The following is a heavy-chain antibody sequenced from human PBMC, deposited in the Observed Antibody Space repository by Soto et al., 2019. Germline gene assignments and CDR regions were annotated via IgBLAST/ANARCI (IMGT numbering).Heavy chain of an antibody. CDR2: INHSGGT. CDR3: ARGRVDKVDSSGFYEH. D-gene: IGHD3-22*01. CDR1: GGSFSAYY. Sequence: SETLSLTCAVYGGSFSAYYWSWIRQPPGKGLEWIGEINHSGGTSYNPSLKSRVTISVDTSKSQFSLKLTSVTAADRAVYYCARGRVDKVDSSGFYEHWGQGTPVTVS. V-gene: IGHV4-34*01. J-gene: IGHJ4*02.